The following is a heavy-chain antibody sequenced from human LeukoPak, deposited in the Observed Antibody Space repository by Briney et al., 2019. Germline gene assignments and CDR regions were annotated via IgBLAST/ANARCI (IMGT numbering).Heavy chain of an antibody. D-gene: IGHD6-13*01. CDR3: ARVSYSNNPYFDY. V-gene: IGHV4-59*02. Sequence: SETLSLTCSVSGDSVRGHYWTWIRQPPGKGLEWIGFAFFGGSSDYSPSLKSRATVSVDTSNNQFSLNLNSATPADTAVYYCARVSYSNNPYFDYWGQGILVTVSS. CDR1: GDSVRGHY. J-gene: IGHJ4*02. CDR2: AFFGGSS.